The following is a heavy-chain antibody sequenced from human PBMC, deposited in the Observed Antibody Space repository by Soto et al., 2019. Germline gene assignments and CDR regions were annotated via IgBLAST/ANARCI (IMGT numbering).Heavy chain of an antibody. D-gene: IGHD3-22*01. CDR3: ARSGLVTMIGMRHDAYEI. V-gene: IGHV1-18*01. J-gene: IGHJ3*02. Sequence: ASVRVSCKASGYTFTSYCISWVRQAPGQGLELMGWISACNGNTNYAQKLQGRVTITTDTSTSTAYMELRSLRSDDTAVYYCARSGLVTMIGMRHDAYEIWGQATMDRVSS. CDR1: GYTFTSYC. CDR2: ISACNGNT.